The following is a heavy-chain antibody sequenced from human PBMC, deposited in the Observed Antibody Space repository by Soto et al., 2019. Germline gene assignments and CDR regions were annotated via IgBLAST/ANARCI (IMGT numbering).Heavy chain of an antibody. J-gene: IGHJ4*02. D-gene: IGHD6-13*01. V-gene: IGHV4-61*08. CDR1: GGSISSGGDY. CDR2: IYHSGNT. CDR3: ARDQGIASSGPFDY. Sequence: SETLSLTCTVSGGSISSGGDYWSWIRQHPGKGLEWIGFIYHSGNTNYNPSLKSRVTMSIDTSKSQFSLKLNSVTAADTAVYYCARDQGIASSGPFDYWGPGTLVTVSS.